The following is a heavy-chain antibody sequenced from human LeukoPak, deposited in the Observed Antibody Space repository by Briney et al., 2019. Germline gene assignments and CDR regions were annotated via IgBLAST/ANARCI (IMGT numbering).Heavy chain of an antibody. Sequence: ASVKVSCKASGYTFTNYAMNWVRQAPGQGLEWMGWINTNTGNPTYAQGFTGRFVFSLDTSVSTAYLQISSLKAEDTAVYYCARVQDYSNYGWFDPWGQGTPVTVSS. D-gene: IGHD4-11*01. V-gene: IGHV7-4-1*02. CDR3: ARVQDYSNYGWFDP. CDR1: GYTFTNYA. CDR2: INTNTGNP. J-gene: IGHJ5*02.